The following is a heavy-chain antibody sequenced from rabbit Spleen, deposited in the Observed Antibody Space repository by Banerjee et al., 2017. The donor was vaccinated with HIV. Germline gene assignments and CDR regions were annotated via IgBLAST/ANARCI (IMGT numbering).Heavy chain of an antibody. V-gene: IGHV1S40*01. D-gene: IGHD6-1*01. CDR3: ARGTYNSYQL. J-gene: IGHJ4*01. CDR1: GFSFSSSCD. Sequence: QQLVESGGGLVKPGASLTLTCTASGFSFSSSCDMCWVRQAPGKGLEWIGYIDPVFGITYYANWVNGRFSISRENAQNTVFLQMTSLTAADTATYFCARGTYNSYQLWGQGTLVTVS. CDR2: IDPVFGIT.